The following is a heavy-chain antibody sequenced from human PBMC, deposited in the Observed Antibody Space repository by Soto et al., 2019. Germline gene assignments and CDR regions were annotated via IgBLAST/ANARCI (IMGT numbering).Heavy chain of an antibody. CDR2: ISAYNGNT. J-gene: IGHJ6*03. CDR1: GYTFTSYG. D-gene: IGHD3-16*01. V-gene: IGHV1-18*01. CDR3: ARDLGLPVTNYYYMDV. Sequence: ASVKVSCKASGYTFTSYGISWVRQAPGQGLEWMGWISAYNGNTNYAQKLQGRVTMTTDTSTSTAYMEPRSLRSDDTAVYYCARDLGLPVTNYYYMDVWGKGTTVTVS.